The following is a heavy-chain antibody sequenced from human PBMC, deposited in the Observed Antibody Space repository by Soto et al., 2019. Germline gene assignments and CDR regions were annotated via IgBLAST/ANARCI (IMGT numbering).Heavy chain of an antibody. Sequence: QVQLQESGPGLVKPSQTLSLTCTVSGGSISSGGYYWSWIRQHPGKGLEWIGYIYYSGSTYYNPSLKSRVTISVDTSKNQFSLKLSSVTAADTAVYYCARRRYCSSTSCFRWFDPWGQGTLVTVSS. CDR2: IYYSGST. CDR3: ARRRYCSSTSCFRWFDP. V-gene: IGHV4-31*03. CDR1: GGSISSGGYY. J-gene: IGHJ5*02. D-gene: IGHD2-2*01.